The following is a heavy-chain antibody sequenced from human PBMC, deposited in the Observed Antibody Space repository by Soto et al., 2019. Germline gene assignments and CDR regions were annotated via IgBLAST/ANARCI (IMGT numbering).Heavy chain of an antibody. CDR2: IWYDGTQK. V-gene: IGHV3-33*01. D-gene: IGHD4-17*01. J-gene: IGHJ4*02. Sequence: ESGGGVVQPGRSRRLSCEASGFTFNTYSMHWVRQPPGKGLEWLAAIWYDGTQKYYADSVKGRFIISRDNSKKTLYLEMNSLRAEDTAVYYCARAGGTTVTGLWHFDSWGQGTLVTVSS. CDR3: ARAGGTTVTGLWHFDS. CDR1: GFTFNTYS.